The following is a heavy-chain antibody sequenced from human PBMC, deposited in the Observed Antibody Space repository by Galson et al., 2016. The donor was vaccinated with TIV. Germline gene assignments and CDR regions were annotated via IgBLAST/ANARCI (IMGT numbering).Heavy chain of an antibody. V-gene: IGHV2-26*01. Sequence: PALVKPTQTLTLTCTVSGFSLGSARVGVSWIRQPPGKALEWLADIFSFGEKSYSPSLESRLSISKDTAKGQVVLTIINMDPADTATYYCARMSRWFGELSTHYYGLDVWGQGTTVAVS. J-gene: IGHJ6*02. CDR3: ARMSRWFGELSTHYYGLDV. CDR1: GFSLGSARVG. CDR2: IFSFGEK. D-gene: IGHD3-10*01.